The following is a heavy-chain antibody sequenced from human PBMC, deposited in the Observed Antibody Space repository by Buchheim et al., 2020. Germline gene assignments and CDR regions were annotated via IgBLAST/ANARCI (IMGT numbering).Heavy chain of an antibody. D-gene: IGHD7-27*01. CDR3: ARDSLGLYYYYGMDV. CDR2: ISYDGSNK. Sequence: QVQLVESGGGVVQPGRSLRLSCAASGFTFSSYAMHWVRQAPGKGLEWVAVISYDGSNKYYADSVKGRFTISRDNSKNTLYLQMNSLRAEDTAVYYCARDSLGLYYYYGMDVWGQGTT. CDR1: GFTFSSYA. J-gene: IGHJ6*02. V-gene: IGHV3-30-3*01.